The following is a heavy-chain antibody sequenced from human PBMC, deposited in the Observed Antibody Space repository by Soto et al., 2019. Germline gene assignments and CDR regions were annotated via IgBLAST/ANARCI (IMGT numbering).Heavy chain of an antibody. CDR2: ISYDGSNK. D-gene: IGHD6-6*01. CDR3: AKDEKYSNSYYFDY. J-gene: IGHJ4*02. V-gene: IGHV3-30*18. CDR1: GFTFSSYG. Sequence: GGSLRLSCAASGFTFSSYGMHWVRQAPGKGLEWVAVISYDGSNKYYADSVKGRFTISRDNSKNTLYLQMNSLRAEDTAVYYCAKDEKYSNSYYFDYWGQGTLVTVSS.